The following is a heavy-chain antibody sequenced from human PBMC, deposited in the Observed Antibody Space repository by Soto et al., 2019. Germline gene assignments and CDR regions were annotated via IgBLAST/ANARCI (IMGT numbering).Heavy chain of an antibody. J-gene: IGHJ6*04. CDR1: GYTFTSYA. D-gene: IGHD2-15*01. Sequence: ASVKVSCKASGYTFTSYAMHWVRQAPGQRLEWMGWINAGNGNTKYSQKFQGRVTITRDTSASTAYMELSSLRSEDTAVYYCARSQGYCSGGSCYLGGRYYYYGMDVWGKGTTVTVSS. V-gene: IGHV1-3*01. CDR2: INAGNGNT. CDR3: ARSQGYCSGGSCYLGGRYYYYGMDV.